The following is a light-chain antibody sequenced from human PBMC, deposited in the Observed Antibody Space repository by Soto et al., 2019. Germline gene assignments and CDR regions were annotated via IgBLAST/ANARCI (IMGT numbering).Light chain of an antibody. CDR1: SGSVSTSNY. Sequence: QTVVTQEPSFSVSPGGTVTLTCGLSSGSVSTSNYPSWYQHTPGQAPRTLIYSTNTRSSGVPDRFSGSILGNKAALTITGAQADDESDYYCVLYMGSGIWVFGGGTKLTVL. CDR3: VLYMGSGIWV. V-gene: IGLV8-61*01. J-gene: IGLJ3*02. CDR2: STN.